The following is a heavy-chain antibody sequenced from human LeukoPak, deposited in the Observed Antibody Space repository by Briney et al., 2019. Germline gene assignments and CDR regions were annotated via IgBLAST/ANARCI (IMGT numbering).Heavy chain of an antibody. Sequence: WASVKVSCKASGYTFTSYYMHWVRQAPGQGLEWMGIINPSGGSTSYAQKFQGRVTMTRDMSTSTVYMELSSLRSEDTAVYYCARDRYYDFWSGYYIYYYYMDVWGKGTTVTVSS. CDR2: INPSGGST. V-gene: IGHV1-46*01. D-gene: IGHD3-3*01. J-gene: IGHJ6*03. CDR3: ARDRYYDFWSGYYIYYYYMDV. CDR1: GYTFTSYY.